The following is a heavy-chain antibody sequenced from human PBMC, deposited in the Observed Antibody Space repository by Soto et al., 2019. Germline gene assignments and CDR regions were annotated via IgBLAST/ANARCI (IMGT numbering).Heavy chain of an antibody. J-gene: IGHJ6*02. Sequence: GASVKVSCKASGYAFTSYGISWVRQAPGQGLEWMGWISAYNGNTNYAQKLQGRVTMTTGTSTSTAYMELRSLRSDDTAVYYCAEHSSSSGGYYYYGMDVWGQGTTVTVSS. D-gene: IGHD6-6*01. V-gene: IGHV1-18*01. CDR3: AEHSSSSGGYYYYGMDV. CDR2: ISAYNGNT. CDR1: GYAFTSYG.